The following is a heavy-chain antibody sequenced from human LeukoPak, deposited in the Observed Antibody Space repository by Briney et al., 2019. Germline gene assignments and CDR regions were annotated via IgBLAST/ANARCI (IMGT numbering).Heavy chain of an antibody. CDR3: ARSPGGNARTWLDY. Sequence: GASVKVSCKASGYTFTNHALHWVRQAPGQRLEWMGWTNGATGNTRFSQDFQGRLTITIDTSASIAYMDLSSLRSEDTAVYYCARSPGGNARTWLDYWGQGTLVTVSS. D-gene: IGHD4-23*01. CDR1: GYTFTNHA. V-gene: IGHV1-3*02. J-gene: IGHJ4*02. CDR2: TNGATGNT.